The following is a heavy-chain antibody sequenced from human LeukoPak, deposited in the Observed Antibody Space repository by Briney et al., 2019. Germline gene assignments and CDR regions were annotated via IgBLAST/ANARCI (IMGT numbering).Heavy chain of an antibody. J-gene: IGHJ4*02. V-gene: IGHV4-4*09. Sequence: PSETLSLTCTVSGGSISSYYWSWIRQPPGKGLEWIGYIYTSGSTNYNPSLKSRVTISVDTSKNQFSLKLSSVTAADTAVYYCARTPIAAVGTVGGYYFDYWGRGTLVTLSS. CDR2: IYTSGST. D-gene: IGHD6-13*01. CDR1: GGSISSYY. CDR3: ARTPIAAVGTVGGYYFDY.